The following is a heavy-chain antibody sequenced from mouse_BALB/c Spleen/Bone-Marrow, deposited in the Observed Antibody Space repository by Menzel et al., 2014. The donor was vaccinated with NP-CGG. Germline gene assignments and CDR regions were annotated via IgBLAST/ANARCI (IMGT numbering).Heavy chain of an antibody. D-gene: IGHD2-3*01. Sequence: VMLVGSGPGLVAPSQHLSITCTVSGFSLSRYNIHWIRQPPGKGLEWLGMIWGGGGTDHNSALKSRLRISKDNSKSQIFLKINSLQIDDTAMYYCARKDGGYYVMDYWGQGTSVTVSS. J-gene: IGHJ4*01. V-gene: IGHV2-6-4*01. CDR1: GFSLSRYN. CDR3: ARKDGGYYVMDY. CDR2: IWGGGGT.